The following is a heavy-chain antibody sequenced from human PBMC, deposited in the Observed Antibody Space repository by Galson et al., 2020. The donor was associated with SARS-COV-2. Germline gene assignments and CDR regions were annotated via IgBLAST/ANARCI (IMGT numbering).Heavy chain of an antibody. D-gene: IGHD6-13*01. CDR2: IIPIFGTA. CDR3: ATPSRGIAAAQGGRYYFDY. J-gene: IGHJ4*02. V-gene: IGHV1-69*13. CDR1: GGTFSSYA. Sequence: SVKVSCKASGGTFSSYAISWVRQAPGQGLEWMGGIIPIFGTAHYAQKFQGRVTITADESTSTAYMELSSLRSEDTAVYYCATPSRGIAAAQGGRYYFDYWGQGTLVTVSS.